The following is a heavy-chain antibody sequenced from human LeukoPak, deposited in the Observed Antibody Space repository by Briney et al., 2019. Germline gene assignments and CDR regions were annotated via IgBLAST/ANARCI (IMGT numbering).Heavy chain of an antibody. V-gene: IGHV3-30*04. Sequence: GSLRLSCAASGFTFSSYAMHWVRQAPGKGLEWVAVISCDGSNKYYADSVKGRFTISRDNSKNTLYLQMNSLRAEDTAVYYCASSDDSSGYYYDVYWGQGTLVTVSS. CDR2: ISCDGSNK. CDR1: GFTFSSYA. CDR3: ASSDDSSGYYYDVY. D-gene: IGHD3-22*01. J-gene: IGHJ4*02.